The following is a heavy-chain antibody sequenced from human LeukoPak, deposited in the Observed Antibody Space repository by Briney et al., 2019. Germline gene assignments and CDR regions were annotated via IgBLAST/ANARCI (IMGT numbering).Heavy chain of an antibody. J-gene: IGHJ6*03. CDR1: GFTFSSYG. Sequence: PGGSLRLSCAASGFTFSSYGMHWVRQAPGKGLEWVAFIRYDGSNKYYADSVKGRFTISRDNSKNTLYLQMNSLRAEDTAVYYCANLWFGEMFYYYMDVWGKGTTVTVSS. CDR3: ANLWFGEMFYYYMDV. V-gene: IGHV3-30*02. D-gene: IGHD3-10*01. CDR2: IRYDGSNK.